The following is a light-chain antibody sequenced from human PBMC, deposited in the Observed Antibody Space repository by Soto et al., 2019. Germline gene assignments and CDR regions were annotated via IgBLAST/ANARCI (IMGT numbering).Light chain of an antibody. Sequence: DMQMTQSPSSVSASVGDRSTITCRASQGIRSWLAWYQQKPGKAPKLLIYPASSLQSGVPSRFSGSGSGTAFNLTISRLEPEDFAVYHCQRHAYSPITFGQGTRLEI. CDR1: QGIRSW. CDR3: QRHAYSPIT. J-gene: IGKJ5*01. V-gene: IGKV1-12*01. CDR2: PAS.